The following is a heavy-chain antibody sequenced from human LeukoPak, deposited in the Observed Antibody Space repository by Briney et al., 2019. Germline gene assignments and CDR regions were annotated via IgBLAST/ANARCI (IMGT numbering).Heavy chain of an antibody. V-gene: IGHV3-21*01. D-gene: IGHD2-2*02. CDR3: AREAEGVVPAAIGDWFDP. Sequence: GGSLRLSCAASGFTFSSYSMNWVRQAPGKGLEWVSSISSRSSYIYYADSVKGRFTIPRDNAKNSLYLQMNSLRAEDTAVYYCAREAEGVVPAAIGDWFDPWGQGTLVTVSS. J-gene: IGHJ5*02. CDR1: GFTFSSYS. CDR2: ISSRSSYI.